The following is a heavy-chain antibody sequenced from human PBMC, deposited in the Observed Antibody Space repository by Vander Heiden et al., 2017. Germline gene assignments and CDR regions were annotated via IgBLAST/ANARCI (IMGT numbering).Heavy chain of an antibody. V-gene: IGHV2-26*01. Sequence: QVTLKESGPVLVQPTETLTLTCTVSGFSLSNARMGVSWIRQPPGKALEWLAHIFSNDEKSYSTSLKSRLTISKDTSKSQVVLTMTNMDPVDTATYYCARISLRITMVRGVINYYYYGMDVWGQGTTVTVSS. CDR3: ARISLRITMVRGVINYYYYGMDV. D-gene: IGHD3-10*01. J-gene: IGHJ6*02. CDR2: IFSNDEK. CDR1: GFSLSNARMG.